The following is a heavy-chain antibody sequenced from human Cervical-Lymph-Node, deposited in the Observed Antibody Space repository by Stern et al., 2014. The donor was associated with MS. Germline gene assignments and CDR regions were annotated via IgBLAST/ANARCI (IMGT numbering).Heavy chain of an antibody. V-gene: IGHV1-69*01. J-gene: IGHJ4*02. CDR3: ARAYDYCSSTSCVLLY. CDR1: GGTFSRHA. Sequence: QLVQSGAEVEKPGSSVKVSCKASGGTFSRHAICWVRQAPGQGLERMGGIIPISSTPNYAQKFQGRVTITADESTSTAYMELSSLRSEDTAVYYCARAYDYCSSTSCVLLYWGQGTLVTVSS. CDR2: IIPISSTP. D-gene: IGHD2-2*01.